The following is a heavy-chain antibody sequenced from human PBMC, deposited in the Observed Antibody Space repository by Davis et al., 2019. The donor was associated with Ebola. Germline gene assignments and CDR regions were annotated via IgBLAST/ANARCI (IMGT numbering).Heavy chain of an antibody. CDR2: IKTNGIET. J-gene: IGHJ4*02. CDR1: TFSSSNYC. CDR3: ATDKVMGSGSCDN. Sequence: PGGSLRLSCAVSTFSSSNYCMDCVRQVPGKGLVWDACIKTNGIETSYPDYLRDRFTISRDNVKNTLSLQLNSLRPDDTAVYYCATDKVMGSGSCDNWGQGTLVTVSS. V-gene: IGHV3-74*03. D-gene: IGHD3-10*01.